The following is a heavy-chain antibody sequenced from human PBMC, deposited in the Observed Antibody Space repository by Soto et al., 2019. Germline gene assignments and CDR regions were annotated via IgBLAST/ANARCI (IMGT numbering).Heavy chain of an antibody. CDR1: GGTFSSYA. CDR3: ARNEYSTTFYYYGMDV. CDR2: IIPIFGTA. D-gene: IGHD6-6*01. Sequence: QVQLVQSGAEVQKPGSSVKVSCKAFGGTFSSYAITWVRQAPGQGLEWMGRIIPIFGTANYNQKFQGRVTITADESTSTAYMELSSLRSEDTAVYYCARNEYSTTFYYYGMDVWGQGTTVTVSS. J-gene: IGHJ6*02. V-gene: IGHV1-69*01.